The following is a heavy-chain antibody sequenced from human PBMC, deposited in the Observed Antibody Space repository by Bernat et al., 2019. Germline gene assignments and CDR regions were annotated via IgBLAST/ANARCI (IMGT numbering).Heavy chain of an antibody. D-gene: IGHD3-10*01. CDR3: ARGRRGVGSGSRKPFDY. CDR2: INHSGST. Sequence: QVQLQQWGAGLLKPSETLSLTCAVYGGSFSGYYWSWIRQPPGKGLEWIGEINHSGSTNYNPSLKSRVTISVDTSKNQFSLKLSPVTAADTAVYYCARGRRGVGSGSRKPFDYWGQGTLVTVSS. CDR1: GGSFSGYY. V-gene: IGHV4-34*01. J-gene: IGHJ4*02.